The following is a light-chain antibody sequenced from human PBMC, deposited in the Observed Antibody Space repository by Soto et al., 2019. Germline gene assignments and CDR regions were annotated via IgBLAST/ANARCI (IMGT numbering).Light chain of an antibody. V-gene: IGKV3-20*01. CDR2: GVS. CDR3: QQYTDWPLT. CDR1: QSITSTY. Sequence: EVVMTQSPATLSVSPGERATLSCRASQSITSTYLAWYQQKPGQAPRLLIYGVSSRATGVPDRFSGSGSGTDFTLTISRLGPEDFAVYYCQQYTDWPLTFGQGTKVDI. J-gene: IGKJ1*01.